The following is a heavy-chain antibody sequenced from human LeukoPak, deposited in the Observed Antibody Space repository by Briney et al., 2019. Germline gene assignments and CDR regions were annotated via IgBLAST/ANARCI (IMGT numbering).Heavy chain of an antibody. V-gene: IGHV4-59*08. J-gene: IGHJ4*02. D-gene: IGHD6-19*01. CDR2: ISYSGST. CDR1: GGSISSYY. Sequence: SETLSLTCTVSGGSISSYYWSWIRQPPGKGLEWIGYISYSGSTNYNPSLKSRVAISVDTSKNQFSLNLSSVTAADTAVYYCARRRLGWYSVDYWGQGTLVTVSS. CDR3: ARRRLGWYSVDY.